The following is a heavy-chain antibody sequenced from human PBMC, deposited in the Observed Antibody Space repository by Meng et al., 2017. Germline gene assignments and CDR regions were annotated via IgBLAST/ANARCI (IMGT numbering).Heavy chain of an antibody. J-gene: IGHJ4*02. V-gene: IGHV1-2*06. D-gene: IGHD3-10*01. Sequence: ASVKVSCKASGYTFTGYYMHWVRQAPGQGLEWMGRINPNSGGTNYAQKFQGRVTMTRDTSISTAYMELSRLRSDDTAVYYCARADSSGSLWLFDYWGQGTLVTVSS. CDR1: GYTFTGYY. CDR2: INPNSGGT. CDR3: ARADSSGSLWLFDY.